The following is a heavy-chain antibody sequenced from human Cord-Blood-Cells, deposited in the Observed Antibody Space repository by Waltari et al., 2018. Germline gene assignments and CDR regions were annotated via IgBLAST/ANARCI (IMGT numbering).Heavy chain of an antibody. CDR1: GFTFSSYG. J-gene: IGHJ4*02. D-gene: IGHD6-6*01. CDR2: IQYDGSNK. CDR3: AKDPYSSSYYFGY. V-gene: IGHV3-30*02. Sequence: QVQLVESGGGVVQPGGSLRLSCAASGFTFSSYGMHWVRQAPGKGLEWVTLIQYDGSNKYYADSVKGLFTISRDNSKSALYLQMNSLRAEDTAVYYCAKDPYSSSYYFGYWGQGTLVTVSS.